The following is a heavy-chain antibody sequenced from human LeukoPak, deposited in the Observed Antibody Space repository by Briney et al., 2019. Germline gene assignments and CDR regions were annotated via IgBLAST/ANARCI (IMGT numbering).Heavy chain of an antibody. D-gene: IGHD2-15*01. CDR2: IYSGGST. J-gene: IGHJ4*02. CDR1: GFTVSSNY. Sequence: PGGSLRLSCAASGFTVSSNYMSWVRQAPGKGLEWVSVIYSGGSTYYADSAKGRFTISRDNSKNTLYLQMNSLRAEDTAVYYCARGLLGYYFDYWGQGTLVTVSS. V-gene: IGHV3-66*01. CDR3: ARGLLGYYFDY.